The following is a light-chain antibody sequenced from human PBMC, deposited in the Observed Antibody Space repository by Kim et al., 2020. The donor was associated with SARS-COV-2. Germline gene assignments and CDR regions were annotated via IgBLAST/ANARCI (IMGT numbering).Light chain of an antibody. J-gene: IGLJ3*02. CDR2: YDS. V-gene: IGLV3-21*04. Sequence: NSVHWYQQKPGQAPVLVIYYDSARPSGIPARFSGSNSGGPATLTISRVETGDEADYYCQLWDGLSDLWVFGGGTQLTVL. CDR1: NS. CDR3: QLWDGLSDLWV.